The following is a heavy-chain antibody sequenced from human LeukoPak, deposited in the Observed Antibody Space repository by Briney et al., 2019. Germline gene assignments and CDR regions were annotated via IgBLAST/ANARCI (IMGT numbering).Heavy chain of an antibody. CDR2: INPNSGGT. CDR3: ARDSGYSSSWANY. J-gene: IGHJ4*02. D-gene: IGHD6-13*01. CDR1: GYTLTGYY. V-gene: IGHV1-2*02. Sequence: GASVKVSCKASGYTLTGYYMHWVRQAPGQGLEWMGWINPNSGGTNYAQKFQGRVTMTRDTSISTAYMELSRLRSDDTAIYYCARDSGYSSSWANYWGQGTLVTVSS.